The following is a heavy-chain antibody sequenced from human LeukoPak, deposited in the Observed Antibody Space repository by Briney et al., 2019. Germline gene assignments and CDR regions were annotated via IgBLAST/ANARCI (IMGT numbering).Heavy chain of an antibody. D-gene: IGHD2-2*01. Sequence: GGSLRLSCAASGFTFSSYSMNWVRQAPGKGLEWVSYISSSSSTIYYADSVKGRFTISRDNAKNSLYLQMNSLRAEDTAVYYCVVVVPAAKDWFDPWGQGTLVTVSS. CDR1: GFTFSSYS. V-gene: IGHV3-48*01. CDR2: ISSSSSTI. CDR3: VVVVPAAKDWFDP. J-gene: IGHJ5*02.